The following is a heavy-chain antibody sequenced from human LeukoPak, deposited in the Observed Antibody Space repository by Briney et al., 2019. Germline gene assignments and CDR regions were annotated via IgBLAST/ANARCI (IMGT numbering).Heavy chain of an antibody. J-gene: IGHJ6*03. V-gene: IGHV4-34*01. CDR1: GGSLSGYY. D-gene: IGHD6-13*01. CDR2: INHSGST. Sequence: SETLSLTCAVHGGSLSGYYWSWIRQPPGKGLEWIGEINHSGSTNYNPSLKSRVTISVDTSKNQFSLKLSSVTAADTAVYYCARSGSDGIHSSSWYYYYYYYYMDVWGKGTTVTISS. CDR3: ARSGSDGIHSSSWYYYYYYYYMDV.